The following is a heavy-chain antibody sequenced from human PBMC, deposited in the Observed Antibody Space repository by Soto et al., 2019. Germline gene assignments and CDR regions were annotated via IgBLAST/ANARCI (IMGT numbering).Heavy chain of an antibody. V-gene: IGHV4-59*08. D-gene: IGHD3-10*01. CDR3: ASMGYHYGSGSYTLDY. Sequence: QVQLQESGPGLVKPSETLSLTCTVSGGSISSYYWTWIRQPPGKGLEWIGFIYNSGSTHYNPSLRSRVTISVDTSKNQFSLKLRSVTAADTAVYYCASMGYHYGSGSYTLDYWGQGTLVTVSS. J-gene: IGHJ4*02. CDR2: IYNSGST. CDR1: GGSISSYY.